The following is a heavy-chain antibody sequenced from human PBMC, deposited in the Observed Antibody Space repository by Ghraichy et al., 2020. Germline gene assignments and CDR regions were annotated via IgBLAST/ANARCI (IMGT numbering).Heavy chain of an antibody. CDR3: AKDLVAYYYHYYGMDV. J-gene: IGHJ6*02. CDR2: IRDDGSNK. V-gene: IGHV3-30*02. Sequence: GGSLRLSCAASGFTFSSYAMHWVRQAPGKGLEWVAFIRDDGSNKYYADSVKGRFTISRDNSKNTLFLQMNSLRVEDTAVYYCAKDLVAYYYHYYGMDVWGQGTTVTVSS. D-gene: IGHD2-8*02. CDR1: GFTFSSYA.